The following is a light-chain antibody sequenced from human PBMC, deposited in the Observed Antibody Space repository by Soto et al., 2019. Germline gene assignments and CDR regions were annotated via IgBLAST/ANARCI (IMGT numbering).Light chain of an antibody. CDR3: QQYSSSPIT. CDR1: QSAGNF. Sequence: EIVMTQSPATLSVSPGETASLSCRASQSAGNFLAWYQQKPGQAPRLLIYGASSRATGIPDRFSGGGSGTDFSLTISRLDPEDFAVYYCQQYSSSPITFGQGTRLEIK. V-gene: IGKV3-20*01. J-gene: IGKJ5*01. CDR2: GAS.